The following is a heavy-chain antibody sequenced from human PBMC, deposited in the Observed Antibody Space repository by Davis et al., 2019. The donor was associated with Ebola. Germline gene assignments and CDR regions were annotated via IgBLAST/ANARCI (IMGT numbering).Heavy chain of an antibody. Sequence: ASVKVSCKASGYTFTSYYMHWVRQAPGQGLEWMEIINPSGGSTSYAQKFQGRVTMTRDTSTSTVYMELSSLRSEDTAVYYCARGLDYDFWSGDHFDYWGQGTLVTVSS. CDR3: ARGLDYDFWSGDHFDY. CDR1: GYTFTSYY. V-gene: IGHV1-46*01. J-gene: IGHJ4*02. CDR2: INPSGGST. D-gene: IGHD3-3*01.